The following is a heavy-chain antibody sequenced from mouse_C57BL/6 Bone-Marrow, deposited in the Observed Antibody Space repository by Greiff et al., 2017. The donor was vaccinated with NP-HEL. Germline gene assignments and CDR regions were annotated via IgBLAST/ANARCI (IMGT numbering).Heavy chain of an antibody. CDR1: GFNIKDDY. V-gene: IGHV14-4*01. Sequence: EVQLQQSGAELVRPGASVKLSCTASGFNIKDDYMHWVKQRPEQGLEWIGWIDPGNGDTEYASKFQGKATITADTSSNTAYLQLSSLTSEDTAVYYCTTYDYFWFAYWGQGTLVTVSA. J-gene: IGHJ3*01. D-gene: IGHD2-4*01. CDR2: IDPGNGDT. CDR3: TTYDYFWFAY.